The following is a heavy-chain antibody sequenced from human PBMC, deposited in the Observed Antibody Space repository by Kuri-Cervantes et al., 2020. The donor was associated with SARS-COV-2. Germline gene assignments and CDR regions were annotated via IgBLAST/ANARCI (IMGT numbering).Heavy chain of an antibody. D-gene: IGHD4-17*01. J-gene: IGHJ4*02. CDR1: GFTFSGYD. V-gene: IGHV3-13*01. CDR3: ARTDYGDYQVLKRSFDY. Sequence: GGSLRLSCAASGFTFSGYDMHWVRQATGKGLEWVSAIGTAGDTYYPGSVKGRFTISRDNAKNSLYLQMNSLRAEDTAVYYCARTDYGDYQVLKRSFDYWGQGTLVTVSS. CDR2: IGTAGDT.